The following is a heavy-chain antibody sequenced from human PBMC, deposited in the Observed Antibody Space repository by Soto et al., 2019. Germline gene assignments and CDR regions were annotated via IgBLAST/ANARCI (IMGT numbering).Heavy chain of an antibody. Sequence: QVQLVQSGAEVKKPGSSVKVSCKASGGTFSSYTISWVRQAPGQGLEWMGRIIPILGIANYAQKFQGRVTITADKSTSTAYMELSSLRSEDTAVYYCARVVGYCSSTSCPFDYWGQGTLVTVSS. CDR1: GGTFSSYT. CDR2: IIPILGIA. V-gene: IGHV1-69*02. J-gene: IGHJ4*02. D-gene: IGHD2-2*03. CDR3: ARVVGYCSSTSCPFDY.